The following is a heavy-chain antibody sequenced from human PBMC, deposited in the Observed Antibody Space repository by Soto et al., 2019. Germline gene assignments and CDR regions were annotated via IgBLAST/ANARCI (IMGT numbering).Heavy chain of an antibody. CDR1: GFTFSSYG. D-gene: IGHD3-22*01. J-gene: IGHJ6*02. CDR2: IWYDGSNK. V-gene: IGHV3-33*01. CDR3: ARAVDYDSRGYGMDV. Sequence: QVQLVESGGGVVQPGRSLRRSCAASGFTFSSYGMHWVRQAPGKGLEWVEVIWYDGSNKYYADSVKCRFTISRDNSKHPLSRQKTRVSAEDTAVYYCARAVDYDSRGYGMDVWGQGTKVTVSS.